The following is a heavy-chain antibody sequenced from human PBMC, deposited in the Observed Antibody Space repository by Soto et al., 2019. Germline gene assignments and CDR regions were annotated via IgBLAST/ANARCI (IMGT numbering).Heavy chain of an antibody. CDR3: AKGATGSIDS. CDR1: GFTFDDYA. J-gene: IGHJ4*02. V-gene: IGHV3-9*01. D-gene: IGHD1-26*01. Sequence: GGSLRLSCAASGFTFDDYAMHWVRQAPGKGLEWVSGISWNSGRIGYVDSVKGRFTISRDNAKNSLYLQMNSLRPEDTALYYCAKGATGSIDSWGKGTLVTVSS. CDR2: ISWNSGRI.